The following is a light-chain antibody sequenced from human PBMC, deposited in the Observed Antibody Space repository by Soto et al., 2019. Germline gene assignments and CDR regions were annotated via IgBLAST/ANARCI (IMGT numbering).Light chain of an antibody. V-gene: IGLV2-14*01. CDR1: SSDVGAYNY. CDR2: EVI. J-gene: IGLJ1*01. Sequence: QSALTQPVSVSGSPGQSITISCTGTSSDVGAYNYVSWYQQHPGKAPKLMIYEVINRPSGVSNRFSGSKSGNTASLTISGLQAEDEADYYCGSYTSASTLVFGTGTKLTVL. CDR3: GSYTSASTLV.